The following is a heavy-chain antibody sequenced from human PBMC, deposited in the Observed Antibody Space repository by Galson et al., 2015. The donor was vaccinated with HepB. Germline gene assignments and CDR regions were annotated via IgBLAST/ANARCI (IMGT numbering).Heavy chain of an antibody. CDR1: GFTFNIYA. D-gene: IGHD2-21*01. J-gene: IGHJ4*02. V-gene: IGHV3-23*01. Sequence: SLRLSCAASGFTFNIYAMTWVRQAPGKGLECVSFITGSAGSTFYADSVKGRFTISRDNSKNTVYLQMDSLRGEDTAVYYCAKRSERGIYSPTDFWGQGTVVTVSS. CDR2: ITGSAGST. CDR3: AKRSERGIYSPTDF.